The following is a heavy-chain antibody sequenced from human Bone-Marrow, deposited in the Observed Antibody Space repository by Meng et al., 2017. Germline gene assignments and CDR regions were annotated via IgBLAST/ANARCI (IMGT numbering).Heavy chain of an antibody. CDR1: GFTFSSYE. CDR3: ARGRGYRL. J-gene: IGHJ4*02. V-gene: IGHV3-48*03. CDR2: ISSGGRTI. D-gene: IGHD5-12*01. Sequence: GESLKISCAASGFTFSSYEMNWVRQAPGKGLEWVSYISSGGRTIYYADSVKGRFTISRDNAENSLYLQLNSLRAEDTAVYYCARGRGYRLWGQGTLVTVSS.